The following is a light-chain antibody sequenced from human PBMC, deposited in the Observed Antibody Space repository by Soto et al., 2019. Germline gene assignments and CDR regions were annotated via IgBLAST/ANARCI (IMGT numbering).Light chain of an antibody. V-gene: IGKV3-20*01. CDR1: QPVRNNY. J-gene: IGKJ4*01. CDR3: QQFSSYPLT. Sequence: EFVLTQSPGTLSLSPGESSTLSCRASQPVRNNYLAWYQQKPGQAPRLLIYDASSRATGIPDRFSGGGSGTDFTLTISRLEPEDFAVYYCQQFSSYPLTFGGGTKVDIK. CDR2: DAS.